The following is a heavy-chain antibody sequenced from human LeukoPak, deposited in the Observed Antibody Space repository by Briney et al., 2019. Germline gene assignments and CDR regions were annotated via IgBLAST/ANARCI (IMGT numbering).Heavy chain of an antibody. J-gene: IGHJ3*02. CDR1: GYSISSGDY. CDR3: ARDPYYYDSRRDSAFDI. D-gene: IGHD3-22*01. V-gene: IGHV4-38-2*02. CDR2: IYHSGST. Sequence: SETLFLTCTVSGYSISSGDYGGWIRRPPGKGLEWIGSIYHSGSTYYNPSLKSRVTISVDTSKNQFSLKLSSVTAADTAVYYCARDPYYYDSRRDSAFDIWGQGTMVTVSS.